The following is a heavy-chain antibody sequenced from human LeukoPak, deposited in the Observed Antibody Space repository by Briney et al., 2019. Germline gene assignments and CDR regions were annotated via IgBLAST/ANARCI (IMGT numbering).Heavy chain of an antibody. CDR1: GFTFSSYW. Sequence: PGGSLRLSCAASGFTFSSYWMHWVRQAPGKRLVWVSRINSDGSTTSYADSVKGRFTISRDNAKNTLYLQMNSLRAEDTAVYYCAVITIFGAIDYWGQGTLVTVSS. CDR2: INSDGSTT. CDR3: AVITIFGAIDY. V-gene: IGHV3-74*01. D-gene: IGHD3-3*01. J-gene: IGHJ4*02.